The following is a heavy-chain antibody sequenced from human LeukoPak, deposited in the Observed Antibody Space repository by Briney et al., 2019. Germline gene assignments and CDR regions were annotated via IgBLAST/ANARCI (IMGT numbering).Heavy chain of an antibody. J-gene: IGHJ5*02. CDR2: IDYSGST. V-gene: IGHV4-39*01. Sequence: PSETLSLTCTVSGGSISSSSYYWGWIRQPPGKGLEWIGSIDYSGSTYYNPSLKSRVTISVDTSKNQFSLKLSSVTAADTAVYYCARHQKVVTIFGVVTRSGWFDPWGQGTLVTVSS. CDR1: GGSISSSSYY. CDR3: ARHQKVVTIFGVVTRSGWFDP. D-gene: IGHD3-3*01.